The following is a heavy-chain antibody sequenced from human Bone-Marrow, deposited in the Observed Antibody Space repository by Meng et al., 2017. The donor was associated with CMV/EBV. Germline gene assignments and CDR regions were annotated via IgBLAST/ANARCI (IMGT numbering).Heavy chain of an antibody. CDR2: IIPILGIA. Sequence: SVKVSCKASGGTFSSYAISWVRQAPGQGLEWMGGIIPILGIANYAQKFQGRVTITADKSTSTAYMELSSLRSEDTAVYYCARGGESAIPRGYYGMAVWGQGNTVNVSS. D-gene: IGHD2-21*01. V-gene: IGHV1-69*10. CDR3: ARGGESAIPRGYYGMAV. CDR1: GGTFSSYA. J-gene: IGHJ6*02.